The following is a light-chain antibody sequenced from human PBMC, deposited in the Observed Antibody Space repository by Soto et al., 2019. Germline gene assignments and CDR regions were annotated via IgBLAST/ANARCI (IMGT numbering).Light chain of an antibody. V-gene: IGLV2-8*01. CDR1: SSDVGGYNY. Sequence: LTQPPSASGSPGQSVTISCTGTSSDVGGYNYVSWYQQHPGKAPKLMIYEVNQRPSGVPDRFSGSKSGNTASLTVSGLQAEDEADYYCSSYAGSNNFVFGTGTKVTVL. J-gene: IGLJ1*01. CDR2: EVN. CDR3: SSYAGSNNFV.